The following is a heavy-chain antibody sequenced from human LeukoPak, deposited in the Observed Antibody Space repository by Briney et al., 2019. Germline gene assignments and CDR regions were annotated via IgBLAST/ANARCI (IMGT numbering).Heavy chain of an antibody. CDR2: ISSSGSTI. CDR1: GGSISSYY. CDR3: ARDRSSSWYGEDNWFDP. D-gene: IGHD6-13*01. J-gene: IGHJ5*02. V-gene: IGHV3-11*01. Sequence: LSLTCTVSGGSISSYYMSWIRQAPGKGLEWVSYISSSGSTIYYADSVKGRFTISRDNAKNSLYLQMNSLRAEDTAVYYCARDRSSSWYGEDNWFDPWGQGTLVTVSS.